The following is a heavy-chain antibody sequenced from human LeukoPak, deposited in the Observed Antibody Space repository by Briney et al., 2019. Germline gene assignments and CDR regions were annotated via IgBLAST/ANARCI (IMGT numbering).Heavy chain of an antibody. J-gene: IGHJ3*02. D-gene: IGHD3-22*01. CDR1: GFSFSTYS. Sequence: GGSLRLSCAASGFSFSTYSMNWVRQAPGKGLEWVSSITGSSSTIYYADSVKGRFTISRDNARNSPYLRMNSLRDADTAVYYCARDVRYYYDSGGYYVRAFDIWGQGTMVTVSS. CDR2: ITGSSSTI. CDR3: ARDVRYYYDSGGYYVRAFDI. V-gene: IGHV3-48*02.